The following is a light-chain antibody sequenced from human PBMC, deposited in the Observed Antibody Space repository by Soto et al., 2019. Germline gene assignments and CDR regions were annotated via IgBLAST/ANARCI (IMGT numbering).Light chain of an antibody. CDR3: ATWDDSLNVYV. CDR2: SNN. Sequence: SAPPQPPSASGTPGQRVTISCSGSTYNIGSNTVTWYQQLPGTAPKLLIYSNNQRPAGVPDRFSGSKSGTSASLAISGLQSEDEADYYCATWDDSLNVYVFGTGTKVTVL. J-gene: IGLJ1*01. V-gene: IGLV1-44*01. CDR1: TYNIGSNT.